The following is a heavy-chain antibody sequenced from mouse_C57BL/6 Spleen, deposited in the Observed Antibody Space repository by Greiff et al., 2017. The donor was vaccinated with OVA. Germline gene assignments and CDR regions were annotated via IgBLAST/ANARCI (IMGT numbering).Heavy chain of an antibody. CDR3: ARDLLRSLDY. D-gene: IGHD1-1*01. CDR2: INYDGSST. J-gene: IGHJ2*01. Sequence: EMMLVESEGGLVQPGSSMKLSCTASGFTFSDYYMAWGRQVPEKGLEWGANINYDGSSTYYLDSLKSRFIISRDNAKNILYLQMSSLKSEDTATYYCARDLLRSLDYWGQGTTLTVSS. V-gene: IGHV5-16*01. CDR1: GFTFSDYY.